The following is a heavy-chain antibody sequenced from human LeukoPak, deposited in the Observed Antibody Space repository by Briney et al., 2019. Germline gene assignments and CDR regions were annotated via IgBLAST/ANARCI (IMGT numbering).Heavy chain of an antibody. CDR3: ARDRDGYMDY. CDR1: GFTFSTYA. Sequence: GGCLRLSCAASGFTFSTYAMSWVRQVPGKGLEWVSGISGSGDGTYYADSVKGRFTISRDNSKNTLYLQMNSLRAEDTAVYYCARDRDGYMDYWGQGTLVTVSS. D-gene: IGHD5-24*01. J-gene: IGHJ4*02. V-gene: IGHV3-23*01. CDR2: ISGSGDGT.